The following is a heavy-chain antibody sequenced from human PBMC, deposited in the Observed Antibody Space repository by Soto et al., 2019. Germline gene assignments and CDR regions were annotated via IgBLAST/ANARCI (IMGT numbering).Heavy chain of an antibody. Sequence: SETLSLTCTVSGGSISSYYWSWIRQPPGKGLEWIGYIYYSGSTNYNPSLKSRVTISVDTSKNQFSLKLSSVTAADTAVYYCARINGVYNILTGYYAPLYYFDYWGQGTLVTVSS. CDR3: ARINGVYNILTGYYAPLYYFDY. CDR1: GGSISSYY. J-gene: IGHJ4*02. V-gene: IGHV4-59*08. CDR2: IYYSGST. D-gene: IGHD3-9*01.